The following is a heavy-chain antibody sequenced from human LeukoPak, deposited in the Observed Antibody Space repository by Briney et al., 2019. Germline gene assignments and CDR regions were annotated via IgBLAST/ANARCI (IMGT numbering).Heavy chain of an antibody. D-gene: IGHD2-2*01. J-gene: IGHJ4*02. CDR2: IYYSGST. Sequence: SETLSLTCTVSGGSTSSSSYYWGWIRQPPGKGLEWIGSIYYSGSTYYNPSLKSRVTISVDTSKNQFSLKLSSVTAADTAVYYCASPCCSTSCYFEFDYWGQGTLVTVSS. CDR3: ASPCCSTSCYFEFDY. CDR1: GGSTSSSSYY. V-gene: IGHV4-39*01.